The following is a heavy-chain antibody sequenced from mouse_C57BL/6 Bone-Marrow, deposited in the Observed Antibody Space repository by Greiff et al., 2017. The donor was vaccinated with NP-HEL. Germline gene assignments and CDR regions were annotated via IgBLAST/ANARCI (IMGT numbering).Heavy chain of an antibody. CDR1: GYTFTGYW. CDR2: ILPGSGST. D-gene: IGHD1-1*01. V-gene: IGHV1-9*01. J-gene: IGHJ2*01. Sequence: QVQLKQSGAELMKPGASVKLSCKATGYTFTGYWIEWVKQRPGHGLEWIGEILPGSGSTNYNETFKGKATFTADTSSNTAYVQLSSLTTEDSAIYYCARWSLITTVVAPDYWGQGTTLTVSS. CDR3: ARWSLITTVVAPDY.